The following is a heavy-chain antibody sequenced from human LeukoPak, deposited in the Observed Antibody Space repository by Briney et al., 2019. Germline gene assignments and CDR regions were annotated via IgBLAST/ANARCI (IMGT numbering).Heavy chain of an antibody. J-gene: IGHJ4*02. V-gene: IGHV1-8*03. Sequence: ASVKVSCKASGYTFTIYDINWVRQAPGQGLEWMGWMNPNSGNTDLVQKFQGRVTFTRDTTMRTAYMELSSLRSDDTAVYFCARGASRSFDYWGQGTLVTVSS. CDR2: MNPNSGNT. CDR3: ARGASRSFDY. CDR1: GYTFTIYD.